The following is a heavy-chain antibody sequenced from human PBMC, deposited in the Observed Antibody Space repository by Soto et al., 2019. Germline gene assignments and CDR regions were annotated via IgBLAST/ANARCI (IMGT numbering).Heavy chain of an antibody. D-gene: IGHD5-18*01. Sequence: TLSLTCTVSGGCISSGGFYWSGIRQHPGKGLEWIGYIYYSGSTYYNPSLKSRVTISVDTSKNQFSLKLSSVTAADTAVYYCARDRNTDMEPHDAFDIWGQGTMVTVSS. V-gene: IGHV4-31*03. CDR3: ARDRNTDMEPHDAFDI. J-gene: IGHJ3*02. CDR1: GGCISSGGFY. CDR2: IYYSGST.